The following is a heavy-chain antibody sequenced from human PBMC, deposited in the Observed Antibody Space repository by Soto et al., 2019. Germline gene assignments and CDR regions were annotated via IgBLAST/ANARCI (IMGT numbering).Heavy chain of an antibody. CDR1: GYTFTSYG. CDR2: ISAYNGNT. Sequence: ASLKVSCKASGYTFTSYGISCVRQAPGQGLEWMGWISAYNGNTNYAQKLQGRVTMTTDTSTSTAYMELRSLRSDDTAVYYCARDSLSITMVRGVIGYFDYWGQGTLVTVSS. J-gene: IGHJ4*02. D-gene: IGHD3-10*01. CDR3: ARDSLSITMVRGVIGYFDY. V-gene: IGHV1-18*01.